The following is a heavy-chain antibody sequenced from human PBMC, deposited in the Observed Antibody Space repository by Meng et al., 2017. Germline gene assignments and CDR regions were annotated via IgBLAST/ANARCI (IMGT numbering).Heavy chain of an antibody. V-gene: IGHV3-74*01. D-gene: IGHD3-10*01. CDR3: ARVYGGSGSPSKYFQH. J-gene: IGHJ1*01. Sequence: EVQLVVFGGGLVQPGGSLRLSCAASGFTFSSYWMHWVRQAPGKGLVWVSRINSDGSSTSYADSVKGRFTISRDNAKNTLYLQMNSLRAEDTAVYYCARVYGGSGSPSKYFQHWGQGTLVTVSS. CDR1: GFTFSSYW. CDR2: INSDGSST.